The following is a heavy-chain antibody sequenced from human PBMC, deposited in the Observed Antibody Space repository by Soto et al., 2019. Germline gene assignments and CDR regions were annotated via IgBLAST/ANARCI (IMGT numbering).Heavy chain of an antibody. CDR3: AKDYFYDRGGYYGPFDH. CDR1: GFNFSLFG. D-gene: IGHD3-22*01. V-gene: IGHV3-30*18. Sequence: GGSLRLSCAASGFNFSLFGMHWVRQVPGKGLEWVAVKSFDGSNTHYADSVNGRFLISRDNFKEILYLQMNSLRPEDTAVYFCAKDYFYDRGGYYGPFDHGGQGPPVTVSS. CDR2: KSFDGSNT. J-gene: IGHJ4*02.